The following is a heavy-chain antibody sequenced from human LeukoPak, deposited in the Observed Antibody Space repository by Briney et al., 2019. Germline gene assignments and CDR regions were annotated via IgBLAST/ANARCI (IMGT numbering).Heavy chain of an antibody. CDR2: IHYTGAT. CDR1: GGSITGYY. D-gene: IGHD3-9*01. J-gene: IGHJ4*02. CDR3: ARGNILTGYCFDF. V-gene: IGHV4-34*01. Sequence: PSETLSLTCAVFGGSITGYYWSWIRQTPGRGLEWVGEIHYTGATSYNPSLKSRATISTDTSKNQFSLRLSSVTAADTAVYYCARGNILTGYCFDFWGQGALVTVSS.